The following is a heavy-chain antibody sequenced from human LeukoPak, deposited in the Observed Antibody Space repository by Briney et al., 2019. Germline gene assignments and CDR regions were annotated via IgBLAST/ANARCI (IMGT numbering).Heavy chain of an antibody. CDR2: ISSDNGNT. J-gene: IGHJ6*03. V-gene: IGHV1-18*01. D-gene: IGHD2-15*01. CDR1: GYTINSIG. Sequence: GASVKVSCQASGYTINSIGISWVRQAPGQGLEWIGWISSDNGNTKYVDRLQGRVTMTTDRSTTTAYMELKSLRADDTAVYFCANVAKGRYFFYYMYVWGKGTTVTVSS. CDR3: ANVAKGRYFFYYMYV.